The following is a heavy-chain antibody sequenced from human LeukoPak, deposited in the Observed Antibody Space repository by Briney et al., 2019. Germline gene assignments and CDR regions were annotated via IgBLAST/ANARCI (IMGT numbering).Heavy chain of an antibody. Sequence: ASVKVSCKAFGGSFSSEAISWVRQAPGQGLEWMGGIIPIFGTANYAQKFQGRVTITTDESTSTAYMELSSLRSEDTAVYYCARGEILRAEGLPYYMDVWGKGTTVTVSS. D-gene: IGHD4-17*01. V-gene: IGHV1-69*05. CDR3: ARGEILRAEGLPYYMDV. CDR1: GGSFSSEA. J-gene: IGHJ6*03. CDR2: IIPIFGTA.